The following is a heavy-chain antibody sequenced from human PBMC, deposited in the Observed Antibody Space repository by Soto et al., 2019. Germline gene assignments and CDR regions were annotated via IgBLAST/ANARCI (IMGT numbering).Heavy chain of an antibody. Sequence: SVKVSCKASGGTFSSYAISWVRQAPGQGLEWMGGIIPIFGTANYAQKFQGRVTITADESTSTAYMELSSLRSEDTAVYYCARAAADLSYYYYYGMDVWGQGTTVTVSS. CDR1: GGTFSSYA. CDR3: ARAAADLSYYYYYGMDV. D-gene: IGHD6-13*01. CDR2: IIPIFGTA. J-gene: IGHJ6*02. V-gene: IGHV1-69*13.